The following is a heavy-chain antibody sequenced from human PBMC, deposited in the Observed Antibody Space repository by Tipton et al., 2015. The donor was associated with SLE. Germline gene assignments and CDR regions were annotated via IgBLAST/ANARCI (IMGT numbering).Heavy chain of an antibody. D-gene: IGHD1-7*01. CDR3: ARGDWNFLLDY. Sequence: TLSLTCTVSGGSISSSSYYWGWIRQPPGKGLEWIGSIYYSGSTYYNPSLKSRVTISVDTSKNQFSLKLSSVTAADTAVYYCARGDWNFLLDYWGQGTLVTVSS. CDR2: IYYSGST. V-gene: IGHV4-39*07. CDR1: GGSISSSSYY. J-gene: IGHJ4*02.